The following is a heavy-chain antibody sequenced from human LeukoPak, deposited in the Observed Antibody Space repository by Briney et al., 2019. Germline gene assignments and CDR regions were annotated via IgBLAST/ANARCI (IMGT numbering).Heavy chain of an antibody. CDR2: ISGSGGST. CDR1: GFIFSSYA. CDR3: AKVLSVTTLGY. V-gene: IGHV3-23*01. Sequence: GGSLRLSCAASGFIFSSYAMSWVRQAPGKGLEWVSAISGSGGSTYYADSVKGRFTISRDNSKNTLYLQMNSLRAEDTAVYYCAKVLSVTTLGYWGQGTLVTVSS. J-gene: IGHJ4*02. D-gene: IGHD4-11*01.